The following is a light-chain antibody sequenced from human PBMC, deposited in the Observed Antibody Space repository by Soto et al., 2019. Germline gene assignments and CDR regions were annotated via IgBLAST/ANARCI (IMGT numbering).Light chain of an antibody. CDR2: KLS. CDR3: MQGTHWPIT. V-gene: IGKV2-30*02. J-gene: IGKJ5*01. Sequence: VMTQSPFSLPVTLGQPASISCRSNQSLVHSDGIAYFSWFQQRPGRAPRRLIYKLSTRDSGVPAIFSGRGSGTNFALKISTVEAEDVGVYYCMQGTHWPITFGQGTRLEIK. CDR1: QSLVHSDGIAY.